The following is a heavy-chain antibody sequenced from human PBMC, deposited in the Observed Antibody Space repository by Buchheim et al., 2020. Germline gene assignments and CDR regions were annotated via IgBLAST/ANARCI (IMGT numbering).Heavy chain of an antibody. CDR3: ADSLRLGGPR. V-gene: IGHV3-48*04. CDR1: GFTFSGSN. CDR2: ISSTSSSI. Sequence: EVQMVESGGGLVQPGGSLRLSCAVSGFTFSGSNMNWVRQAPGKGLEWVSYISSTSSSINYADSVKGRFTVSRDNAKNSLYLQMNSLRAEDTAIYYCADSLRLGGPRGGQGTL. D-gene: IGHD3-16*01. J-gene: IGHJ4*02.